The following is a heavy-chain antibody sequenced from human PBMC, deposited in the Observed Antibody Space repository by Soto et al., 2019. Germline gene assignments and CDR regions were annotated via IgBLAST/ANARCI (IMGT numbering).Heavy chain of an antibody. CDR1: GYSFTSYW. CDR2: IYPGDSDT. Sequence: PGESLKISCKGSGYSFTSYWIGWVRQMPGKGLEWMGIIYPGDSDTRYSPSFQGQVTISADKSISTAYLQWSSLKASDTAMYYCASCGGDCYSSADDAFDIWGQGTMVTVSS. D-gene: IGHD2-21*02. J-gene: IGHJ3*02. CDR3: ASCGGDCYSSADDAFDI. V-gene: IGHV5-51*01.